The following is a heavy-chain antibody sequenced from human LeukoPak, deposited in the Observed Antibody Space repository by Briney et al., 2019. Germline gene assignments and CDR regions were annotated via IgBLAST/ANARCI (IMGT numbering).Heavy chain of an antibody. V-gene: IGHV4-38-2*02. CDR2: IYHSGST. CDR3: ARDLLLLWFGELPPPSFDP. Sequence: PSETLSLTCTVSGYSISSGYYWGWIRQPPGKGLEWIGSIYHSGSTYYNPSLKSRVTISVDTSKNQFSLKLSSVTAADTAVYYCARDLLLLWFGELPPPSFDPWGQGTLVTVSS. CDR1: GYSISSGYY. D-gene: IGHD3-10*01. J-gene: IGHJ5*02.